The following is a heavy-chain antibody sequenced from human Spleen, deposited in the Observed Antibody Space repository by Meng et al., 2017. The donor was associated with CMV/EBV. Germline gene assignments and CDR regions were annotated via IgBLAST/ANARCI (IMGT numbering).Heavy chain of an antibody. V-gene: IGHV4-4*01. Sequence: RGNGWTWVRKPPGKGMEWIGENYHSGETRINYNPSLKSRVIISADKSKNQVSLNLSSVTAADTAVYFCATLNDFWNGYYSESPVDYWGQGTLVTVSS. CDR3: ATLNDFWNGYYSESPVDY. D-gene: IGHD3-3*01. CDR1: RGNG. CDR2: NYHSGETRI. J-gene: IGHJ4*02.